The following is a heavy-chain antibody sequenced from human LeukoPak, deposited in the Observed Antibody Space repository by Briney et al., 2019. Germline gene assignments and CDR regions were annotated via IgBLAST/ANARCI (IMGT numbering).Heavy chain of an antibody. CDR3: ARGRDGYNYWGVY. J-gene: IGHJ4*02. Sequence: ASVTVSFTSSGYTFTIYYMHWVRHAPAQGLELMGIINPSGGSTSYAQKFQGRVTMTRDMSTSTVYMELSSLRSEDTAVYYCARGRDGYNYWGVYWGQGTLVTVSS. CDR1: GYTFTIYY. D-gene: IGHD5-24*01. V-gene: IGHV1-46*01. CDR2: INPSGGST.